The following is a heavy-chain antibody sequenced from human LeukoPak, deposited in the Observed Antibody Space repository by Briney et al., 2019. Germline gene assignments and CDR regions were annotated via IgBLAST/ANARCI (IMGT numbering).Heavy chain of an antibody. CDR1: GFTFSSYS. CDR3: ASSGSYRFDY. CDR2: ISSSSSYI. J-gene: IGHJ4*02. Sequence: GGSLRLSCAASGFTFSSYSMNWVRQAPGKGLEWVSSISSSSSYIYYADSVKGRFTISRDNAKNSLYLQMNSLRDEDTAVYYCASSGSYRFDYWGQGTLVTVSS. D-gene: IGHD1-26*01. V-gene: IGHV3-21*01.